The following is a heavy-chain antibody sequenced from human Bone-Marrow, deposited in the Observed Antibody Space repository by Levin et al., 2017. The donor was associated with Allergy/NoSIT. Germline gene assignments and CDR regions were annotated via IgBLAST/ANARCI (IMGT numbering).Heavy chain of an antibody. Sequence: GESLKISCKAAGYRFTKYWIAWVRQMPGKGLEWMGSIYPDDSDTSYRSSFQGQVTISADKSIDTAYLQWTSLKASDTAMYYCAARISSTYEHWGQGTLVTVSS. V-gene: IGHV5-51*01. J-gene: IGHJ4*02. D-gene: IGHD2/OR15-2a*01. CDR3: AARISSTYEH. CDR1: GYRFTKYW. CDR2: IYPDDSDT.